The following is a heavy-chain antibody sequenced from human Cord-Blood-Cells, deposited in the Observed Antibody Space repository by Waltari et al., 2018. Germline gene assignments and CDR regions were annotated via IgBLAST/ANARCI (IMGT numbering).Heavy chain of an antibody. D-gene: IGHD2-15*01. Sequence: EVQLVESGGGLVKPGGSLRLSCAASGFTFSSYSMNRVRQAPGKGLEWVSSISSSSSYIYYADSVKGRFTISRDNAKNSLYLQMNSLRAEDTAVYYCARVPGWSYYFDYWGQGTLVTVSS. CDR2: ISSSSSYI. CDR1: GFTFSSYS. V-gene: IGHV3-21*01. CDR3: ARVPGWSYYFDY. J-gene: IGHJ4*02.